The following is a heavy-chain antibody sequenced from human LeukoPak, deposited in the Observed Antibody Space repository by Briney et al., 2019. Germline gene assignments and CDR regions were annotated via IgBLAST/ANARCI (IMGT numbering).Heavy chain of an antibody. J-gene: IGHJ4*02. CDR2: IYDSGST. V-gene: IGHV4-39*01. CDR1: GGSIRSSYYY. Sequence: SETLSLTCTVPGGSIRSSYYYWGWIRQPPGKGLEWIGSIYDSGSTYYSPSLKSRVTISVDTSKNQFSLRLTSVTAADTALYYCAKLTCSSTFCPLDYWGQGTLVTVSS. CDR3: AKLTCSSTFCPLDY. D-gene: IGHD2-2*01.